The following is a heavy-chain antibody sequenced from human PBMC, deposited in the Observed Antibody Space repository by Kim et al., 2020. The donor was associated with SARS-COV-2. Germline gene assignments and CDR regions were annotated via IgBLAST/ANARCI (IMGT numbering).Heavy chain of an antibody. CDR3: TSLTMGGWGY. D-gene: IGHD3-3*01. J-gene: IGHJ4*02. CDR2: TT. V-gene: IGHV3-15*01. Sequence: TTDYAAPVKGRFTNSREDSKNTLYLEMNSLNTEDTAVYFCTSLTMGGWGYWGQGTLVTVSS.